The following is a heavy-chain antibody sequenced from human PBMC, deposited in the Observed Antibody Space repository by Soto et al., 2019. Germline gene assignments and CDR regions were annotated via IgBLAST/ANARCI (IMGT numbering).Heavy chain of an antibody. CDR3: ARGEGGRQLGRNYFYYYGLDV. D-gene: IGHD6-13*01. V-gene: IGHV1-69*13. J-gene: IGHJ6*01. CDR2: FMPITGQA. Sequence: TVKVFCKASGGTFSCYAISWERQDPGQGLEWMGRFMPITGQADYAKEYQGRVSITADESTSNAYMKLRSLRSKDTAVYYCARGEGGRQLGRNYFYYYGLDVWGQGTTVIVSS. CDR1: GGTFSCYA.